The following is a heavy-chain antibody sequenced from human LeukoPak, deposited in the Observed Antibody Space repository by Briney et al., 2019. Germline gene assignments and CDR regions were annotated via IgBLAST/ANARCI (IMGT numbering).Heavy chain of an antibody. CDR3: ARDGTSTDDY. CDR2: ISGNNDNP. J-gene: IGHJ4*02. V-gene: IGHV1-18*01. CDR1: GYTFSKLG. Sequence: EASVKVSCKASGYTFSKLGISWVRQAPGQGLEWMGWISGNNDNPNYGQKFQGRFTVTTDSSTSTTYMELRNLRSDDTAVYYCARDGTSTDDYWGQGTLVTVSS. D-gene: IGHD1-26*01.